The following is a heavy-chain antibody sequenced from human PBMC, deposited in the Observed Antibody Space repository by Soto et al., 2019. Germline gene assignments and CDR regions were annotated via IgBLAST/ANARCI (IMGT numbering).Heavy chain of an antibody. CDR2: ISYDGSNK. V-gene: IGHV3-30*18. CDR1: GFTFSSYG. CDR3: AKDGNRPPYSSSPYYYYGMDV. J-gene: IGHJ6*02. D-gene: IGHD6-6*01. Sequence: QSGGSLRLSCAASGFTFSSYGMHWVRQAPGKGLGWVAVISYDGSNKYYADSVKGRFTISRDNSKNTLYLQMNSLRAEDTAVYYCAKDGNRPPYSSSPYYYYGMDVWGQGTTVTVSS.